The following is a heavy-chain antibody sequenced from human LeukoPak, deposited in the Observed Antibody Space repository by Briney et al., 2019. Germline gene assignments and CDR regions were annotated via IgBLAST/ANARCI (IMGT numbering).Heavy chain of an antibody. CDR2: IYHSGST. V-gene: IGHV4-38-2*02. D-gene: IGHD2-15*01. CDR1: GSSISSDYY. J-gene: IGHJ3*02. Sequence: SETLSLTCTVSGSSISSDYYWGWIRQPPGKGLEGIGSIYHSGSTYYNPSLKSRVTISVDTSKNQFSLKLSSVTAADTAVYYCARDWIVVVVAATDAFDIWGQGTMVTVSS. CDR3: ARDWIVVVVAATDAFDI.